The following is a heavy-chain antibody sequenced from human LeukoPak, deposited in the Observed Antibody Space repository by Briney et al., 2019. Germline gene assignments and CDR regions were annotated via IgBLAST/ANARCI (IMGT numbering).Heavy chain of an antibody. D-gene: IGHD6-19*01. Sequence: GGSLRLSCAASGFTFSSYGMHWVRQAPGKGLEWVAFIRYDGSNKYYADSVKGRFTISRDNSKNTLYLQMNSLRAEDTAVYYCAKDWQKERIAVAGNRVIYYYYYMDVWGKGTTVTVSS. J-gene: IGHJ6*03. CDR3: AKDWQKERIAVAGNRVIYYYYYMDV. CDR2: IRYDGSNK. V-gene: IGHV3-30*02. CDR1: GFTFSSYG.